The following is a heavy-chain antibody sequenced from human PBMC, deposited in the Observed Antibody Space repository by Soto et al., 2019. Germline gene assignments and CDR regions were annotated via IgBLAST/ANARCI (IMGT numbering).Heavy chain of an antibody. CDR1: GFTVNNNY. D-gene: IGHD2-2*01. Sequence: GGSLRLSCAASGFTVNNNYMSWVRQAPGKGLEWVSLISNGGKTYYADSVKGRFTISRHNFKNTLYLQMNSLRAEDTAVYYCASRSGSYCTSTSCPNLFDSWGQGTVVTVSS. CDR2: ISNGGKT. J-gene: IGHJ4*02. CDR3: ASRSGSYCTSTSCPNLFDS. V-gene: IGHV3-53*04.